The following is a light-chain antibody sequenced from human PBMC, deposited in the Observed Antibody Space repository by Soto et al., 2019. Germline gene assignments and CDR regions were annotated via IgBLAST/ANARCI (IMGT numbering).Light chain of an antibody. CDR1: QSVSSN. CDR2: GAS. Sequence: EIVMTQSPATLSVSPGERATLSCRASQSVSSNLAWYQQKPGQAPRLLIYGASTRATGIPARFSGSGSGTEFTLTISSLQSEDFAVYYCQQYNNWPSTCGQGTRLEIK. CDR3: QQYNNWPST. V-gene: IGKV3-15*01. J-gene: IGKJ5*01.